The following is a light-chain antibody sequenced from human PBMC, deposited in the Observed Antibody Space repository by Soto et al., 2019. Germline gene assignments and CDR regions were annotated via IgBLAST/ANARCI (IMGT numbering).Light chain of an antibody. Sequence: EVVMTQSPGTLSLSPGERATLSHRARQSFSSTYLAWYQQKPGQAPRHLIYGPSNRAAGVPDRFSGSGSGTDFTLTIRRLEPEDFAVYFCQQYDVSPFTFGPGTKVDVK. CDR3: QQYDVSPFT. CDR1: QSFSSTY. J-gene: IGKJ3*01. CDR2: GPS. V-gene: IGKV3-20*01.